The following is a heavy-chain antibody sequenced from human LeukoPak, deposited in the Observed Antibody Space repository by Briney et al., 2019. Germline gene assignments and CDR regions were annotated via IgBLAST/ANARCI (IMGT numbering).Heavy chain of an antibody. CDR1: GFTFSSYG. D-gene: IGHD3-16*01. CDR3: AKGGSYYDY. CDR2: ISYDGSNK. V-gene: IGHV3-30*18. J-gene: IGHJ4*02. Sequence: GRSLRLSCAASGFTFSSYGMHWVRRAPGKGLEWVAVISYDGSNKYYADSVKGRFTISRDNSKNTLYLQMNSLRAEDTAVYYCAKGGSYYDYWGQGTLVTVSS.